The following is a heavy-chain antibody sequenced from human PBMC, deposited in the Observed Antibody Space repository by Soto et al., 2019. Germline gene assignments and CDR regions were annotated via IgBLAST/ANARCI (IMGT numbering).Heavy chain of an antibody. CDR1: GFTFSSYW. D-gene: IGHD1-7*01. V-gene: IGHV3-74*01. J-gene: IGHJ2*01. Sequence: EVQLVESGGGLVQPGGSLRLSCAASGFTFSSYWMHWVRQAPGKGLLWVSRINSDGSSTSYADSVKGRFTISRDNAKNRLYLQMNSLRAEDTAVYYCARAGGDKGTRWYFDLWGRGTLVTVSS. CDR2: INSDGSST. CDR3: ARAGGDKGTRWYFDL.